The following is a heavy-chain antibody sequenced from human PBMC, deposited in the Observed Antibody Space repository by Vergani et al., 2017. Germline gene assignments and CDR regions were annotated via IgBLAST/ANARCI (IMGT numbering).Heavy chain of an antibody. CDR2: IHNSGST. D-gene: IGHD4-17*01. Sequence: QVQLQESGPRLVRPSQTLSLTCTVSGGSFNSYYLSWIRQSPGEGLEWIGNIHNSGSTKYNPSLNSRVTISLDTSMNQLSLKLTSVTAADTAVYYCARAPGGFGDYGLYYGWDVWGQGTKVTVSS. V-gene: IGHV4-59*01. CDR1: GGSFNSYY. CDR3: ARAPGGFGDYGLYYGWDV. J-gene: IGHJ6*02.